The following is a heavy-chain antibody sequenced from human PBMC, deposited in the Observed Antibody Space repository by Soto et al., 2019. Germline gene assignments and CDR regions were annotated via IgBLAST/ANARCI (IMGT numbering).Heavy chain of an antibody. V-gene: IGHV1-8*01. Sequence: GASVKVSCKASGYTFTSYDINWVRQATGQGLEWMGWMNPNSGNTGYAQKFQGRVTMTRNTSISTAYMELRSLRSDDTAVYYCARYYYDSSGYYPSWYYFDYWGQGTLVTVSS. CDR1: GYTFTSYD. D-gene: IGHD3-22*01. CDR2: MNPNSGNT. CDR3: ARYYYDSSGYYPSWYYFDY. J-gene: IGHJ4*02.